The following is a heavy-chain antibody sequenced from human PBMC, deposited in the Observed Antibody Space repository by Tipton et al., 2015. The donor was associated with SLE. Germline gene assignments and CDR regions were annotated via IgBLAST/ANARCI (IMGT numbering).Heavy chain of an antibody. CDR1: GGSVNSRSYY. J-gene: IGHJ4*02. CDR3: TRRTIDVRPYYFEY. V-gene: IGHV4-39*01. CDR2: ISASGST. D-gene: IGHD3-10*02. Sequence: TLSLTCTVSGGSVNSRSYYWGWVRQPPGKGLEWIGDISASGSTFYNTSLKSRVTMLVDTSKNEYSLTLSSVTTADTAVYYCTRRTIDVRPYYFEYWGQGTLVTVSS.